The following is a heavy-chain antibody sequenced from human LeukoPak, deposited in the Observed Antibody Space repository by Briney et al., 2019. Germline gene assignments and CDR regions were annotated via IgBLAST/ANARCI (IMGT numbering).Heavy chain of an antibody. V-gene: IGHV1-18*04. Sequence: GASVKVSCKASGYTFTGYYMHWVRQAPGQGLEWMGWISAYNGNTNYAQKLQGRVTMTTDTSTSTAYMELRSLRSDDTAVYYCARVIVVVPAAHNWFDPWGQGTLVTVSS. CDR1: GYTFTGYY. J-gene: IGHJ5*02. D-gene: IGHD2-2*01. CDR2: ISAYNGNT. CDR3: ARVIVVVPAAHNWFDP.